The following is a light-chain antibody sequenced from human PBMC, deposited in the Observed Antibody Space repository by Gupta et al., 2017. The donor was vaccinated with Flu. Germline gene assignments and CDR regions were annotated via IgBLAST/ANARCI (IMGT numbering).Light chain of an antibody. Sequence: STDVGGYNSVSWFQQHPGEVPKLLIYEVTNRPSGVSDRFSGSKSGNTASLTISGLQAEDEADYYCGSYTRNTTPYVVGTGTKVTVL. CDR2: EVT. CDR3: GSYTRNTTPYV. V-gene: IGLV2-14*01. CDR1: STDVGGYNS. J-gene: IGLJ1*01.